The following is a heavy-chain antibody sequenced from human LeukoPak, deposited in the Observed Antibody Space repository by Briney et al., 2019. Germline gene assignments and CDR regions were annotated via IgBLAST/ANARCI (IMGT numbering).Heavy chain of an antibody. Sequence: ASVKVSCKASGYTFSNYCMHWVRQAPRQGLEWMGILNPTYDIPIYAQKFEGRVTMTRDMSTSTVYMELSSLTSDDTAVYFCAKDPRNILTGDYDDFDIWGQGTMVIVSS. D-gene: IGHD3-9*01. CDR1: GYTFSNYC. V-gene: IGHV1-46*01. CDR2: LNPTYDIP. J-gene: IGHJ3*02. CDR3: AKDPRNILTGDYDDFDI.